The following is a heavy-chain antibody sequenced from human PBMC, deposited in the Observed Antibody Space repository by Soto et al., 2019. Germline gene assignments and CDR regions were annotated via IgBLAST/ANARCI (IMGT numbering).Heavy chain of an antibody. V-gene: IGHV3-48*01. CDR1: GFTFSSYN. Sequence: EVQLVESGGGLVQPGGSLRLSCAASGFTFSSYNMNWVRQAPGKGLEWVSYISSSGTTIYYADSVKGRFTISRDNAKNSLYLQMNSLRAEDTAVYYCARGLVEGTVTTPLNWFDPWGQGTLVTVSS. D-gene: IGHD4-17*01. J-gene: IGHJ5*02. CDR3: ARGLVEGTVTTPLNWFDP. CDR2: ISSSGTTI.